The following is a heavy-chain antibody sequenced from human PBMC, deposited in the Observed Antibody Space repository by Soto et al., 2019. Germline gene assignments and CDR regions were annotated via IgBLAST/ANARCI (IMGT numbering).Heavy chain of an antibody. V-gene: IGHV3-30*18. CDR3: AKDLGNYYYYYGMDV. D-gene: IGHD7-27*01. J-gene: IGHJ6*02. CDR2: ISYDGSNK. Sequence: QVQLVESGGRVVQPGRSLRLSCAASGFTFSSYGMHWVRQAPGKGLEWVAVISYDGSNKYYADSVKGRFTISRDNSKNTLYLQMNSLRAEDTAVYYCAKDLGNYYYYYGMDVWGQGTTVTVSS. CDR1: GFTFSSYG.